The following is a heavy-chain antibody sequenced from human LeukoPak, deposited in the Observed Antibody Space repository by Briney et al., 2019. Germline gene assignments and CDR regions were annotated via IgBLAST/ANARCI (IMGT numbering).Heavy chain of an antibody. CDR1: GGSFSGYY. Sequence: SETLSLTCAVYGGSFSGYYWSWIRQPPGKGLEWIGEINHSGSINYNPSLKSRVTISVDTSKNQFSLKLSSVTAADTAVYYCARTMVRGVIRLREAFDIWGQGTMVTVSS. V-gene: IGHV4-34*01. CDR2: INHSGSI. CDR3: ARTMVRGVIRLREAFDI. J-gene: IGHJ3*02. D-gene: IGHD3-10*01.